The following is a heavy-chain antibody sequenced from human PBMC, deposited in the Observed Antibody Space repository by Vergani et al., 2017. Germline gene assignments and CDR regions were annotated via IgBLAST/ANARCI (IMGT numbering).Heavy chain of an antibody. V-gene: IGHV3-7*01. D-gene: IGHD1-26*01. CDR3: ARDGVVGSTGRTFEF. CDR2: IKQDGSEE. J-gene: IGHJ3*01. Sequence: VQLVESGGGVVQPAGSLRLTCVASGFSVSNSGMHWVRQTPGKGLEWVANIKQDGSEEFYVDSVMGRFTISRDNARNSVFLQINGLSAEDTAVYYCARDGVVGSTGRTFEFWGQGTTVTVSS. CDR1: GFSVSNSG.